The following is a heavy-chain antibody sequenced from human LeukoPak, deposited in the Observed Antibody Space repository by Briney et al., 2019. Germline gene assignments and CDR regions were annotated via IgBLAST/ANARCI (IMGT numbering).Heavy chain of an antibody. Sequence: PSETLSLTCTVSGGSISSSSYYWGWIRQPPGKGLEWIGSMYYSGSTYYNPSLKSRVTISVDTSKNQFSLKLSSVTSADTAVYYCARQNIYCSRTSCCEVDWFDPWGQGTLVTVSS. CDR1: GGSISSSSYY. D-gene: IGHD2-2*01. J-gene: IGHJ5*02. CDR2: MYYSGST. V-gene: IGHV4-39*01. CDR3: ARQNIYCSRTSCCEVDWFDP.